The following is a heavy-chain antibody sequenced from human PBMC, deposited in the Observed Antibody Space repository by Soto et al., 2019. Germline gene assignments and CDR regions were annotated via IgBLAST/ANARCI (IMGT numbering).Heavy chain of an antibody. V-gene: IGHV1-2*02. J-gene: IGHJ4*02. Sequence: ASVKVSCKASGYTLTGYYMHWVRQAPGQGLEWMGWINPNSGGTNYAQKFQGRVTMTRDTSISTAYMELSRLRSDDTAVYYCARDFYYDSSITFPDWGQGTLVTVSS. D-gene: IGHD3-22*01. CDR1: GYTLTGYY. CDR2: INPNSGGT. CDR3: ARDFYYDSSITFPD.